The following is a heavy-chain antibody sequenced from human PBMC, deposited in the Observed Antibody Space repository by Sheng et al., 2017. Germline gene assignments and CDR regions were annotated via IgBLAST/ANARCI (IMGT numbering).Heavy chain of an antibody. J-gene: IGHJ6*03. Sequence: EVQLVESGGGLVQPGGSLRLSCAASGFTFSSYWMHWVRQAPGKGLVWVSRINSDGSSTSYADSVKGRFTISRDNAKNTLYLQMNSLRAEDTAVYYCARMYNWNYWDYYYYMDVWGKGTTVTVSS. D-gene: IGHD1-7*01. V-gene: IGHV3-74*01. CDR2: INSDGSST. CDR1: GFTFSSYW. CDR3: ARMYNWNYWDYYYYMDV.